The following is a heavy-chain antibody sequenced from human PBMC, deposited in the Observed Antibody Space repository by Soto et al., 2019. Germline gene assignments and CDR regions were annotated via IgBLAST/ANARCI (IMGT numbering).Heavy chain of an antibody. CDR2: ISAYNGNT. CDR1: GYTFTSYG. J-gene: IGHJ3*02. D-gene: IGHD5-18*01. Sequence: ASVKVSCKASGYTFTSYGSSWVRQAPGQGLEWMGWISAYNGNTNYAQKLQGRVTMTTDTSTSTAYMKLRSLRSDDTAVYYCARGPRGYSYLDAFDIWGQGTMVTVSS. CDR3: ARGPRGYSYLDAFDI. V-gene: IGHV1-18*01.